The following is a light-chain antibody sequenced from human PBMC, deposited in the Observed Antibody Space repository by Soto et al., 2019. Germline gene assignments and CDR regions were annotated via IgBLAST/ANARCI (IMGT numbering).Light chain of an antibody. J-gene: IGKJ3*01. CDR2: AAS. CDR1: QSVSSSY. CDR3: QQYSSSLFT. Sequence: EIVLTQSPGTLSLSSGERATLSCRASQSVSSSYLAWYQQKPGLPPRLLIYAASSRATGIPDRFSASGSGTDFTLTISRLEPEDFALYYCQQYSSSLFTFGPGTMVDIK. V-gene: IGKV3-20*01.